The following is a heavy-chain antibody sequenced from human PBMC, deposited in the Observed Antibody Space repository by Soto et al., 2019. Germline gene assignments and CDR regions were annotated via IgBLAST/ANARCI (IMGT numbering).Heavy chain of an antibody. CDR1: GGTFSSYA. CDR2: IIPSFGTA. J-gene: IGHJ5*02. CDR3: AVSRAAAGPEGWFDP. D-gene: IGHD6-13*01. V-gene: IGHV1-69*01. Sequence: QVQLVQSGAEVKKPGSSVKVSCKASGGTFSSYAISWVRQAPGQGLEWMGGIIPSFGTANYAQKFQGRVTITADESTSTAYMELSSLRSEDTAVYYCAVSRAAAGPEGWFDPWGQGTLVTVSS.